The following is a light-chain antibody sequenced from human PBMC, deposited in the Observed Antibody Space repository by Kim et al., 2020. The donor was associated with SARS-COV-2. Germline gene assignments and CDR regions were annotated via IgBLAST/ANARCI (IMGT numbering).Light chain of an antibody. CDR1: QDISNY. CDR2: ATS. Sequence: AAVGDEVNSTCRASQDISNYLAWYQQKPGKAPKLLMYATSTLQSGVPSRFRGSRSGTDFTLIITRLQPEDVATYYCQKYDSAPWTFGQGTKVDIK. J-gene: IGKJ1*01. V-gene: IGKV1-27*01. CDR3: QKYDSAPWT.